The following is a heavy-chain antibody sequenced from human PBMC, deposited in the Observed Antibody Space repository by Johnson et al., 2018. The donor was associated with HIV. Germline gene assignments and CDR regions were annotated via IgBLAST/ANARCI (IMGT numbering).Heavy chain of an antibody. V-gene: IGHV3-53*01. CDR3: ARILVGTMVRGVSLHDAFDI. Sequence: VRLVESGGGLIQPGGSLRFSCAGSGFTVSRSYMSWVRQAPGKGLEWVSVIYSGGSTYYADSVKGRCTLSRDNSKNTLHLQMKSLRAEDTAVYYCARILVGTMVRGVSLHDAFDIWGQGTMVTVSS. CDR1: GFTVSRSY. J-gene: IGHJ3*02. D-gene: IGHD3-10*01. CDR2: IYSGGST.